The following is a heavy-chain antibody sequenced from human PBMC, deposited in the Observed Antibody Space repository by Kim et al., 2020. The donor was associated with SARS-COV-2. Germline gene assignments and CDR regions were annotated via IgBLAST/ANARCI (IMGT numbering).Heavy chain of an antibody. V-gene: IGHV1-18*01. Sequence: ASVKVSCKASGYTFTSYGISWVRQAPGQGLEWMGWISAYNGNTNYAQKLQGRVTMTTDTSTSTAYMELRSLRSEDTAVYYCARDFLNRGVASYYCGMDVWGQGTTVTVSS. CDR1: GYTFTSYG. CDR3: ARDFLNRGVASYYCGMDV. D-gene: IGHD3-16*01. CDR2: ISAYNGNT. J-gene: IGHJ6*02.